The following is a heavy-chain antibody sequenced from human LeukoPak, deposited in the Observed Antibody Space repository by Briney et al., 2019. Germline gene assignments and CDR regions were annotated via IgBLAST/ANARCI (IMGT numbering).Heavy chain of an antibody. CDR3: AREGLGYCTNGVCEGYS. Sequence: SSETLSLTCTVSGGSISSGSYYWSWIRQPAGKGLEWIGRIYTSGSTNYNPSLKSRVTISVDTSKNQFSLKLSSVTAADTAVYYCAREGLGYCTNGVCEGYSWGQGTLVTVSS. CDR1: GGSISSGSYY. D-gene: IGHD2-8*01. J-gene: IGHJ5*02. V-gene: IGHV4-61*02. CDR2: IYTSGST.